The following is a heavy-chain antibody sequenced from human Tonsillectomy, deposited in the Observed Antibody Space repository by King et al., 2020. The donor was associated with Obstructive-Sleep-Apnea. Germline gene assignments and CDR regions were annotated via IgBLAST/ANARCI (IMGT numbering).Heavy chain of an antibody. CDR2: ISYDGGEN. J-gene: IGHJ4*02. Sequence: VQLVESGGGVVQPGRSLRLSCAASGFGFSTYVMHWVRQAPGKGLEWVALISYDGGENYYADSVKGRFTISRDNSKNTLYLEMNSLRSEDTAVYYCARPYYDRNGYYYPYFDYWGQGTLITVSS. CDR3: ARPYYDRNGYYYPYFDY. D-gene: IGHD3-22*01. V-gene: IGHV3-30*04. CDR1: GFGFSTYV.